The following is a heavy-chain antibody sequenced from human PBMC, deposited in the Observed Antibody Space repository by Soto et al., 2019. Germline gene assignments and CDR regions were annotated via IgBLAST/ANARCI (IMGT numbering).Heavy chain of an antibody. Sequence: SETLSLTCAVYGGSFSGYYWSWIRQPPGKGLEWIGEINHSGSTNYNPSLKSRVTISVDTSKNQFSLKLSSVTAADTAVYYCARGRYCSGGSCYHPYYYYYYMDVWGKGTTVTVSS. J-gene: IGHJ6*03. D-gene: IGHD2-15*01. CDR2: INHSGST. V-gene: IGHV4-34*01. CDR1: GGSFSGYY. CDR3: ARGRYCSGGSCYHPYYYYYYMDV.